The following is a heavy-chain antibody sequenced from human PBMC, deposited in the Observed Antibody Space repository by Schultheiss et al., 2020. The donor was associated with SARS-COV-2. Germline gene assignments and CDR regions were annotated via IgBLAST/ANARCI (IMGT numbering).Heavy chain of an antibody. V-gene: IGHV4-39*01. CDR3: ASWAPRITIFGVVQNWCDP. D-gene: IGHD3-3*01. Sequence: SETLSLTCTVSGGSISSSSYYWGWIRQPPGKRLEWIGSIYYSGSTYYNPSLKSRVTISVDTSKNQFSLKLSSVTAADTAVYYCASWAPRITIFGVVQNWCDPWGQGTLVTVSS. J-gene: IGHJ5*02. CDR1: GGSISSSSYY. CDR2: IYYSGST.